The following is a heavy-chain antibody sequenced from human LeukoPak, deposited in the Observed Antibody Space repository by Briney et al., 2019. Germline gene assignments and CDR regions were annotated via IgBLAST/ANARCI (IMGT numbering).Heavy chain of an antibody. V-gene: IGHV3-30*03. CDR2: ISYDGSNK. Sequence: PGGSLRLSCAASGFTFSSYGMHWVRQAPGKGLEWVAVISYDGSNKYYADSVKGRFTISRDNSKNTLYLQMNSLRAEDTAVYYCASGRDGSNWGQGTLVTVSS. CDR3: ASGRDGSN. D-gene: IGHD5-24*01. CDR1: GFTFSSYG. J-gene: IGHJ4*02.